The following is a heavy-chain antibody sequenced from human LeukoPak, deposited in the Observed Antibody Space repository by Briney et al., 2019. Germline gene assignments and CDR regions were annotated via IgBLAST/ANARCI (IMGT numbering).Heavy chain of an antibody. CDR3: ASAGYSSSWQNWFDP. J-gene: IGHJ5*02. D-gene: IGHD6-13*01. CDR1: GGSISSYY. Sequence: SETLSFTCTVSGGSISSYYWSWLRQPPGKGLEWIGYIYYSGSTNYNPSLKSRVTISVDTSKNQFSLKLSSVTAADTAVYYCASAGYSSSWQNWFDPWGQGTLVTVSS. V-gene: IGHV4-59*01. CDR2: IYYSGST.